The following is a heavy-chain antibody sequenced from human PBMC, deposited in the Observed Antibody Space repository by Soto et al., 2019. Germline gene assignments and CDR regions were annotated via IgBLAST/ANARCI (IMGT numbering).Heavy chain of an antibody. CDR1: GYSISSGYY. J-gene: IGHJ5*02. V-gene: IGHV4-38-2*01. CDR2: IYHSGST. CDR3: ARGAPTVPPGWFDP. Sequence: PSETLSLTCAVSGYSISSGYYWGWIRQPPGKGLEWIASIYHSGSTYYNPSLQSRVTISVDTPKNQFSLRLISVTAADTAVYHCARGAPTVPPGWFDPWGQGTLVTVSS. D-gene: IGHD4-17*01.